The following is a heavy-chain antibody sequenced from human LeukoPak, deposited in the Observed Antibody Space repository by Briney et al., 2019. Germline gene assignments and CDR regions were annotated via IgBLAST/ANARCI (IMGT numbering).Heavy chain of an antibody. Sequence: ASVKLSCNASGYTFTSYGISRVRQGPGHGLQLISSIRANNVHTNYAQKLQGRVTMTTDTSTSTAYMELRSLRSDDTAVYYCARAGPFDYYGSGRAPEYYGMDVWGQGTTVTVSS. J-gene: IGHJ6*02. CDR3: ARAGPFDYYGSGRAPEYYGMDV. V-gene: IGHV1-18*01. CDR2: IRANNVHT. CDR1: GYTFTSYG. D-gene: IGHD3-10*01.